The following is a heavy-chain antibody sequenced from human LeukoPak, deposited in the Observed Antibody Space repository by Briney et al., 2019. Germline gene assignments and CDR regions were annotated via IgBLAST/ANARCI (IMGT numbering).Heavy chain of an antibody. CDR1: GDSFSDYY. Sequence: SETLSLTCAVYGDSFSDYYWTWIRQPPGKGLEWVGEINHSGSTNFNPSLKSRVTISLDTSKKQFSLKLSSVTAADTAVYFCARDHPTPTTGYMDVWGKGTTVTVSS. CDR3: ARDHPTPTTGYMDV. CDR2: INHSGST. D-gene: IGHD1-26*01. J-gene: IGHJ6*03. V-gene: IGHV4-34*01.